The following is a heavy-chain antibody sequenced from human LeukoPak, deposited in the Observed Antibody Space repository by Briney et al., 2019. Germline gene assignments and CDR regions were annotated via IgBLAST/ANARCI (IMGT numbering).Heavy chain of an antibody. CDR1: GYTFTSYG. Sequence: ASVKVSRKASGYTFTSYGISWVRQAPGQGLEWMGWISAYNGNTNYAQKLQGRVTMTTDTSTSTAYMELRSLRSDDAAVYYCARASGYCSSTSCSRSPFDPWGQGTLVTVSS. J-gene: IGHJ5*02. V-gene: IGHV1-18*01. CDR3: ARASGYCSSTSCSRSPFDP. CDR2: ISAYNGNT. D-gene: IGHD2-2*01.